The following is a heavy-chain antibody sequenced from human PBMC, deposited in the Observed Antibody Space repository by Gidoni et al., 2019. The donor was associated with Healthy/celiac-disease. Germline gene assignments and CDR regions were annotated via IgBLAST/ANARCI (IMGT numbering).Heavy chain of an antibody. D-gene: IGHD3-22*01. CDR1: GFPFSSYA. Sequence: EVQLLESGGGLVQPGGSLRLSCAASGFPFSSYAMSWVRQAPGKGLEWVSAISGSGGSTYYADSVKGRFTISRDNSKNTLYLQMNSLRAKDTAVYYCAKYRGYYSYYFDYWGQGTLVTVSS. V-gene: IGHV3-23*01. J-gene: IGHJ4*02. CDR3: AKYRGYYSYYFDY. CDR2: ISGSGGST.